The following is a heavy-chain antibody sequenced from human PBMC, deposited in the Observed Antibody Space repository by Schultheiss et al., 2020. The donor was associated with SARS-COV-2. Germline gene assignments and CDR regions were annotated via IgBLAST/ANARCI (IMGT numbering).Heavy chain of an antibody. J-gene: IGHJ6*02. CDR1: GYTFTSYY. CDR3: ARAATIPGPEIVGMDV. Sequence: ASVKVSCKASGYTFTSYYMHWVRQAPGQGLEWMGIINPSGGSTSYAQKFQGRVTMTRDTSTSTVYMELRSLRSDDTAVYYCARAATIPGPEIVGMDVWGQGTTVTVSS. CDR2: INPSGGST. V-gene: IGHV1-46*01. D-gene: IGHD5-12*01.